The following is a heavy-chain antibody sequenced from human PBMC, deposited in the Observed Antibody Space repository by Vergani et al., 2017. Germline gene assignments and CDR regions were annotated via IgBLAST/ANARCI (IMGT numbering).Heavy chain of an antibody. J-gene: IGHJ4*02. CDR3: AKDRFGYYDILTGYYYDY. V-gene: IGHV3-9*01. CDR1: GFTFDDYA. CDR2: ISWNSGSI. Sequence: EVQLVESGGGLVQPGRSLRLSCAASGFTFDDYAMHWVRQAPGKGLEWVSGISWNSGSIGYADSVRGRFTISRDNAKNSLYLQMNILRAEDTAFYYCAKDRFGYYDILTGYYYDYWGQGTLVTVSS. D-gene: IGHD3-9*01.